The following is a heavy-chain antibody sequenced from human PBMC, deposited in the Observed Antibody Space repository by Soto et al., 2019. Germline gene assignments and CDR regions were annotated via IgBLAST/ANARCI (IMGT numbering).Heavy chain of an antibody. V-gene: IGHV3-64*01. CDR2: ISSNGGST. Sequence: GGSLRLSCAASGFTFSSYAMHWVRQAPGKGLEYVSAISSNGGSTYYANSVKGRFTISRDNSKNTLYLQMGSLRAEDMAVYYCARETTGDYWGQGTLVTVSS. CDR3: ARETTGDY. CDR1: GFTFSSYA. D-gene: IGHD4-4*01. J-gene: IGHJ4*02.